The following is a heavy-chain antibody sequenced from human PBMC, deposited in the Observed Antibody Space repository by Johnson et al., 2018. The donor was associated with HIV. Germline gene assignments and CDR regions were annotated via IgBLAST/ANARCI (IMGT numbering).Heavy chain of an antibody. CDR1: GFSFNDYY. Sequence: QVQLVESGGGLVKPGGSLRLSCAASGFSFNDYYMSWIRQAPGKGLEWVSYIRNSGSTKNYADSVKGRFTISRDISKNTLFLQMNSLRAEDTAVYYCARPVIAADDAFDIWGQGTMVTVSS. J-gene: IGHJ3*02. CDR3: ARPVIAADDAFDI. D-gene: IGHD6-13*01. CDR2: IRNSGSTK. V-gene: IGHV3-11*01.